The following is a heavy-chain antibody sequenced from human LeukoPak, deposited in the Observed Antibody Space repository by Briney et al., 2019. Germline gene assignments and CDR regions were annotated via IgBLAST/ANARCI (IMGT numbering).Heavy chain of an antibody. D-gene: IGHD3-3*01. CDR2: ISYGGNNK. CDR3: ARDPSYDFWSGSLDY. V-gene: IGHV3-30-3*01. CDR1: GFTFSSYA. Sequence: PGGSLRLSCAASGFTFSSYAMHRVRQAPGKGLEWVAVISYGGNNKYYTDSVKGRLTISRDNSKNTLYLQMNSLRAEDTAVYYCARDPSYDFWSGSLDYWGQGTLVTVSS. J-gene: IGHJ4*02.